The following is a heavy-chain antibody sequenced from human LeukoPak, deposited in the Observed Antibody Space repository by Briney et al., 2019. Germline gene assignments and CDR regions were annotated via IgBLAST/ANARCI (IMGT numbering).Heavy chain of an antibody. CDR3: ATRNYGGKSNDAFDI. D-gene: IGHD4-23*01. Sequence: PSETLSLPCTVSGGSISTYYWTWLRQPPGKGLEWIGYIYYVGSTNYNPSLKSRVTISADTSKNHFSRKVSAVTAADTAVYYCATRNYGGKSNDAFDIWGQGTMVTVSS. V-gene: IGHV4-59*01. J-gene: IGHJ3*02. CDR1: GGSISTYY. CDR2: IYYVGST.